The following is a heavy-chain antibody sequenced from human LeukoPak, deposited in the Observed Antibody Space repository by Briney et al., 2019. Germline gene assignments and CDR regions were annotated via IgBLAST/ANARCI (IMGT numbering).Heavy chain of an antibody. D-gene: IGHD3-10*01. CDR1: GFSFNNYA. CDR2: INSNGGST. V-gene: IGHV3-64*01. J-gene: IGHJ4*02. CDR3: AKDLGGSGSPAPAY. Sequence: GGSLRLSCAASGFSFNNYAMYWVRQAPGKGLEYVSAINSNGGSTNYANSVKDRFTISRDNSKNTLYLQMNSLRAEDTAVYYCAKDLGGSGSPAPAYWGQGTLVTVSS.